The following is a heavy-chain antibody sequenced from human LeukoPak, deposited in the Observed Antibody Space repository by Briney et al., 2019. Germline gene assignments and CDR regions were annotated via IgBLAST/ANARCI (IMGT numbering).Heavy chain of an antibody. Sequence: PGGSLRLSCAASGFTFSSYSMNWVRQAPGKGLEWVSYISSSSSTIFYADSVKGRFTISRDNAKNSLYLQMNSLRVEDTAVYYCARDSPTMIVTNNCFDYWGQGTLVTVSS. CDR3: ARDSPTMIVTNNCFDY. V-gene: IGHV3-48*04. J-gene: IGHJ4*02. D-gene: IGHD3-22*01. CDR1: GFTFSSYS. CDR2: ISSSSSTI.